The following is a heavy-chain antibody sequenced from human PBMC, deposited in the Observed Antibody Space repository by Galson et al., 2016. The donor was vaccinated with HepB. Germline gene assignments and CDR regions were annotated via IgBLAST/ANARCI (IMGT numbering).Heavy chain of an antibody. CDR2: INAANGDT. Sequence: SVKVSCKASGYSFTPSPIHWVRQAPGQRLEWMGWINAANGDTGYSPAFQGRVTISRDTSATTTYMELSSLTSGDTATYYCAKKGYYQSGIYYFESWGQGALVTVSS. CDR3: AKKGYYQSGIYYFES. D-gene: IGHD3-10*01. V-gene: IGHV1-3*03. CDR1: GYSFTPSP. J-gene: IGHJ4*02.